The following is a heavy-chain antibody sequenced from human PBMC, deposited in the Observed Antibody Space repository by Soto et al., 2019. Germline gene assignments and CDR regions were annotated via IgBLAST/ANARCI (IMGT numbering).Heavy chain of an antibody. CDR2: IIPIFGTA. J-gene: IGHJ6*02. Sequence: ASVKVSCKASGGTFSSYAISWVRQAPGQGLEWMGGIIPIFGTANYAQKFQGRVTITADKSTSTAYMELSSLRSEDTAVYYCARGDYDFWSGYYTDYYYGMDVWG. CDR1: GGTFSSYA. CDR3: ARGDYDFWSGYYTDYYYGMDV. V-gene: IGHV1-69*06. D-gene: IGHD3-3*01.